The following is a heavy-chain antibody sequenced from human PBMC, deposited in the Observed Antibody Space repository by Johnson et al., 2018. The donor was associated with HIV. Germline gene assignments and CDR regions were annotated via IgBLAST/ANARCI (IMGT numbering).Heavy chain of an antibody. Sequence: QVQLVESGGGLVQPGGSLRLSCAASGFSFIDYAMIWVRQAPGKGLEWVAVISYDGSNKYYADSVKGRFTISRDNSKNALYLQMNSLRAEDTAVYYCARVRVGAFDIWGQGTMVTVSS. V-gene: IGHV3-30*14. D-gene: IGHD1-26*01. J-gene: IGHJ3*02. CDR2: ISYDGSNK. CDR3: ARVRVGAFDI. CDR1: GFSFIDYA.